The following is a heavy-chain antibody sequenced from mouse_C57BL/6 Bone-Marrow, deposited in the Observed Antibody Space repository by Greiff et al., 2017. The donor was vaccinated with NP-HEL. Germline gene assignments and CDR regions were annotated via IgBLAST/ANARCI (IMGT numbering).Heavy chain of an antibody. Sequence: EVQGVESGGGLVKPGGSLKLSCAASGFTFSDYGMHWVRQAPEKGLEWVAYISSGSSTIYYADTVKGRFTISRDNAKNTLFLQMTSLRSEDTAMYYCARGNYYGSSYYFDYWGQGTTLTVSS. V-gene: IGHV5-17*01. CDR2: ISSGSSTI. D-gene: IGHD1-1*01. J-gene: IGHJ2*01. CDR1: GFTFSDYG. CDR3: ARGNYYGSSYYFDY.